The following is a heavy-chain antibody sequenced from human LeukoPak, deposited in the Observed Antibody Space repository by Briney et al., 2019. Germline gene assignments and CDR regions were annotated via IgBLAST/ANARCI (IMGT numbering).Heavy chain of an antibody. Sequence: ASVKVSCKVSGYTFTDYYMHWVHQAPGKGLEWMGLVDPEDSEAIYAEKFQGRVTITADTSTDTAYMELSSLRSEDTAVYYCATGKEMATITWGQGTLLTVSS. D-gene: IGHD5-24*01. V-gene: IGHV1-69-2*01. J-gene: IGHJ4*02. CDR2: VDPEDSEA. CDR3: ATGKEMATIT. CDR1: GYTFTDYY.